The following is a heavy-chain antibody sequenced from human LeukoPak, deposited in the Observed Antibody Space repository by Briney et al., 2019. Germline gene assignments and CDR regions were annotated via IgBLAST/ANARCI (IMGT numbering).Heavy chain of an antibody. CDR1: GYTFTSYD. CDR3: ARGPLWFGEAPEKWFDP. CDR2: MNPNSGNT. J-gene: IGHJ5*02. D-gene: IGHD3-10*01. Sequence: ASVEVSCKASGYTFTSYDINWVRQATGQGLEWMGWMNPNSGNTGYAQKFQGRVTMTRNTSISTAYMELSSLRSEDTAVYYCARGPLWFGEAPEKWFDPWGQGTLVTVSS. V-gene: IGHV1-8*01.